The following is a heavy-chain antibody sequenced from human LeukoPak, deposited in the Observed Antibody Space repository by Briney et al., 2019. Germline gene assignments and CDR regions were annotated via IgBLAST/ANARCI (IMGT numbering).Heavy chain of an antibody. CDR2: INYSGST. D-gene: IGHD3-16*01. J-gene: IGHJ4*02. Sequence: SETLSLTCTVSGGSISSYYWSWIRQPPGKGLEWIGYINYSGSTDYNPSLKSRVTISVDTSKNQFSLKLSSVTAADTAVYYCARGWGYFDYWGQGTLVTVSS. V-gene: IGHV4-59*08. CDR3: ARGWGYFDY. CDR1: GGSISSYY.